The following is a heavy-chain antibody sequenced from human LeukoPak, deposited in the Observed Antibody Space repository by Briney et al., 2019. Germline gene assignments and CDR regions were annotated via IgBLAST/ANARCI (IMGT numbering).Heavy chain of an antibody. CDR1: GFTLSSYA. Sequence: PGGSLRLSCAASGFTLSSYAMHWVRQAPGKGLEWVAVISYDGSNKYYADSVKGRFTISRDNSKNTLYLQMNSLRAEDTAVYYCARGAATFDYWGQGTLVTVSS. V-gene: IGHV3-30-3*01. CDR3: ARGAATFDY. CDR2: ISYDGSNK. J-gene: IGHJ4*02. D-gene: IGHD6-13*01.